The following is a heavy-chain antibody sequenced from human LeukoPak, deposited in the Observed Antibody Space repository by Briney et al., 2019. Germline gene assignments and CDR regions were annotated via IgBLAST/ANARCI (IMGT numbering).Heavy chain of an antibody. D-gene: IGHD4-17*01. CDR2: IGGRTGNT. J-gene: IGHJ4*02. CDR3: AKVPHGDYAVDY. V-gene: IGHV3-23*01. CDR1: GFTFNTFP. Sequence: GGSLRLSCAASGFTFNTFPMRWVRQAPGKGLEWVSSIGGRTGNTYYADSVKGLFTISRDNSKNTLYLQMNSLRAEDTAVYYCAKVPHGDYAVDYWGQGTLVTVSS.